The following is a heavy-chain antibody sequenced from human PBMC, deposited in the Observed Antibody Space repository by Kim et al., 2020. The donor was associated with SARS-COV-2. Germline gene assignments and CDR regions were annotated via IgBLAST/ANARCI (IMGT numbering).Heavy chain of an antibody. CDR3: ARVGSWIQLWTHGAFDI. J-gene: IGHJ3*02. V-gene: IGHV4-34*01. D-gene: IGHD5-18*01. Sequence: LKSRVTISVDTSKNQFSLKLSSVTAADTAVYYCARVGSWIQLWTHGAFDIWGQGTMVTVSS.